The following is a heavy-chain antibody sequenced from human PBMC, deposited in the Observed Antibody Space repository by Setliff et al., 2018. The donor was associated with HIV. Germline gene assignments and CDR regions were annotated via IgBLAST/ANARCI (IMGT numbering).Heavy chain of an antibody. Sequence: PGGSLRLSCAASGFTFRSFDMHWVRQAPGKGLEWVSCIGTLSDTYYPNSVKGRFTISRDNAKNSLYLQMNGLRAGDTAVYYCVREADGPPGNYDLWGQGALVTAPQ. CDR1: GFTFRSFD. CDR2: IGTLSDT. CDR3: VREADGPPGNYDL. D-gene: IGHD3-3*01. V-gene: IGHV3-13*01. J-gene: IGHJ4*02.